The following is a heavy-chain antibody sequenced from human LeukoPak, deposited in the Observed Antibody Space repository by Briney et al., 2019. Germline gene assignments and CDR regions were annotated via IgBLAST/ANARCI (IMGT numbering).Heavy chain of an antibody. D-gene: IGHD1-1*01. CDR1: EFTFTTYG. Sequence: GGSLRLSCAASEFTFTTYGMHWVRQAPGKGLEWVAFIYYDGSNIYYADYVKGRFTISRDISKNTLYLQTDSLRAEDTAIYYCARDWKTNSFDYWGQGTLVTVSS. CDR2: IYYDGSNI. J-gene: IGHJ4*02. V-gene: IGHV3-33*01. CDR3: ARDWKTNSFDY.